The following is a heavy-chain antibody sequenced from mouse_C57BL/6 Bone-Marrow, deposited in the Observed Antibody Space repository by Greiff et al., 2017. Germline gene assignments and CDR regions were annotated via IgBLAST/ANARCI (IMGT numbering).Heavy chain of an antibody. Sequence: ESGAELARPGASVKLSCKASGYTFTSYGISWVKQRTGQGLEWIGEIYPRSGNTYYNEKFKGKATLTADKSPSTAYMELRSLTSEDSAVYFCARSNYPYYAMDYWGQGTSVTVSS. CDR3: ARSNYPYYAMDY. CDR1: GYTFTSYG. J-gene: IGHJ4*01. V-gene: IGHV1-81*01. D-gene: IGHD2-5*01. CDR2: IYPRSGNT.